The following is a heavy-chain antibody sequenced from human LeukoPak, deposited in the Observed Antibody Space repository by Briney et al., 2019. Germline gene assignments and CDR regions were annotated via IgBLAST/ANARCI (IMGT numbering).Heavy chain of an antibody. CDR3: ARWGVLELVFDY. V-gene: IGHV3-11*06. D-gene: IGHD1-7*01. Sequence: SGGSLRLSSAASGFTFSYYYMSWIRQAPGKGLEWVSYISSSSSYTNYADSVKGRFTISRDNAKNSLYLQMNSLRAEDTAVYYCARWGVLELVFDYWGQGTLVTVSS. CDR1: GFTFSYYY. CDR2: ISSSSSYT. J-gene: IGHJ4*02.